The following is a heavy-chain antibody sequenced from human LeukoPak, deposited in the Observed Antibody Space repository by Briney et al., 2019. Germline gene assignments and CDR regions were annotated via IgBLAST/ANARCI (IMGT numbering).Heavy chain of an antibody. D-gene: IGHD6-6*01. CDR2: INAGNGNT. CDR3: AREDSSSPYYYYYGMDV. CDR1: GYTFTSYG. J-gene: IGHJ6*02. Sequence: GASVKVSCKASGYTFTSYGISWVRQAPGQRLEWMGWINAGNGNTKYSQKFQGRVTITRDTSASTAYMELSSLRSEDTAVYYCAREDSSSPYYYYYGMDVWGQGTTVTVSS. V-gene: IGHV1-3*01.